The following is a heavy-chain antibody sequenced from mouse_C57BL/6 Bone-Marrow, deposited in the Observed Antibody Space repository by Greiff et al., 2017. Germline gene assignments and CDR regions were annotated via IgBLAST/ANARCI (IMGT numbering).Heavy chain of an antibody. Sequence: QVQLQESGAELMKPGASVKLSCKATGYTFTGYWIEWVKQTPGNGLEWIGEILPGSGSNNYNDKFKGKGTFTTDTAYNTVYMQLSSLTTEESAIYNCAREWLRRVPYYAMDYWGQGTSVTVSS. V-gene: IGHV1-9*01. CDR1: GYTFTGYW. CDR2: ILPGSGSN. D-gene: IGHD2-2*01. CDR3: AREWLRRVPYYAMDY. J-gene: IGHJ4*01.